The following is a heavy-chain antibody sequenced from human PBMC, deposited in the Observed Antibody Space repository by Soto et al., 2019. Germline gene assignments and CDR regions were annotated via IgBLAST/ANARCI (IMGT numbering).Heavy chain of an antibody. D-gene: IGHD2-2*01. CDR2: IYPGDSDT. Sequence: GESLKISCKGSGYSFTSYWIGWVRQMPGKGLEWMGIIYPGDSDTRYSPSFQGQVTISADKSISTAYLQWSSLKASDTAMYYCARHVLWGTYQLRGVRYYLAVWGKGTTVTVSS. V-gene: IGHV5-51*01. J-gene: IGHJ6*03. CDR3: ARHVLWGTYQLRGVRYYLAV. CDR1: GYSFTSYW.